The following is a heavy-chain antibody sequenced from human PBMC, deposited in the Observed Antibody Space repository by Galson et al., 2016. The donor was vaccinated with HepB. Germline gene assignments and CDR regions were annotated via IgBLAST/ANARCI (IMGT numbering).Heavy chain of an antibody. Sequence: SVKVSCKAPGYTFTNYAMHWVRQAPGQRLEWMGWINPGNGDTKYSQKFQGRVTISRDTSASTAYMGLSSLISEDTAVHYCAREGSYYTLDYWGQGTLVTVSS. V-gene: IGHV1-3*01. D-gene: IGHD1-26*01. CDR3: AREGSYYTLDY. J-gene: IGHJ4*02. CDR2: INPGNGDT. CDR1: GYTFTNYA.